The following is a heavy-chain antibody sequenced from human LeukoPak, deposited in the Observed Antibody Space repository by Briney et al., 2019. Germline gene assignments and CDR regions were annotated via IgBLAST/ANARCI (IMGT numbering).Heavy chain of an antibody. J-gene: IGHJ3*02. Sequence: ASVKVSCKASGYTFTSYYMHWVRQAPGQGLEWMGIINPSGGSTSYAQKFQGRVTMTRDMSTSTVYMELSSLRSEDTAVYYCARDRPYYDILTGCWAGAFDIWGQGTMVTVSS. D-gene: IGHD3-9*01. CDR2: INPSGGST. V-gene: IGHV1-46*01. CDR3: ARDRPYYDILTGCWAGAFDI. CDR1: GYTFTSYY.